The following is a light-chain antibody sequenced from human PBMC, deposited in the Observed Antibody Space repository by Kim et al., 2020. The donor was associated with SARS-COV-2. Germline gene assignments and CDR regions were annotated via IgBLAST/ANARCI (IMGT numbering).Light chain of an antibody. CDR3: QQANSFPIT. CDR1: QVFSSC. J-gene: IGKJ5*01. CDR2: AAP. V-gene: IGKV1D-12*01. Sequence: ASVGGRAPTPGRASQVFSSCLAWYQQRPGNAPKLLIYAAPSLQSGVPSRFSGSGSGTDFTLTITSLQPEDFATYFCQQANSFPITFVQGTRLEIK.